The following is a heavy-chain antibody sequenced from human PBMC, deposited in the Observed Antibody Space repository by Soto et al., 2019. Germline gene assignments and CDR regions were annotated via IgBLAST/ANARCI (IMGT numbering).Heavy chain of an antibody. V-gene: IGHV3-15*07. CDR1: GFTFSNAW. D-gene: IGHD3-22*01. J-gene: IGHJ4*02. CDR2: IKSKTDGGTT. CDR3: TTDHVTMIVVVPSSG. Sequence: EVQLVESGGGLVKPGGSLRLSCAASGFTFSNAWMNWVRQAPGKGLEWVGRIKSKTDGGTTDYAAPVKGRFTISRDDSKNSLYLQMNSLKTEDTAVYYCTTDHVTMIVVVPSSGWGQGTLVTVSS.